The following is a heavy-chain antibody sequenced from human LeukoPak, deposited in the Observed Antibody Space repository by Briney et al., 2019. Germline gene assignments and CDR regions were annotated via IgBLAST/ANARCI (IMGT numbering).Heavy chain of an antibody. CDR2: ITDSGGST. Sequence: GGSLRLSCAASGFTFSTYAMSWVRQAPGKGLEWVSVITDSGGSTYYADSVKGRFTISRDNSKNTLYMEMNGLRAEDTALYYCAKDGSMSWPVRYFDYWGQGTLVTVSS. D-gene: IGHD2-21*01. CDR1: GFTFSTYA. J-gene: IGHJ4*02. V-gene: IGHV3-23*01. CDR3: AKDGSMSWPVRYFDY.